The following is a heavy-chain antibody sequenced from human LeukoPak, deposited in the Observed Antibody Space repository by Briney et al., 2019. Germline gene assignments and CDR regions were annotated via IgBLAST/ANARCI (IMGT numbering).Heavy chain of an antibody. Sequence: ASVKVSRKASGYTFTSYYMHWVRQAPGQGLEWMGIINPSGGSTSYAQKFQGRVTMTRDTSTSTVYMELSSLRSEDTAVYYCAREERDILTGYYIVEGFFGYWGQGTLVTVSS. CDR3: AREERDILTGYYIVEGFFGY. V-gene: IGHV1-46*01. D-gene: IGHD3-9*01. J-gene: IGHJ4*02. CDR2: INPSGGST. CDR1: GYTFTSYY.